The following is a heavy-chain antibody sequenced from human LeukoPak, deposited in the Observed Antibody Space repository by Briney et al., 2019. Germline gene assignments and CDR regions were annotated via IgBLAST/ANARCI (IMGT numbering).Heavy chain of an antibody. D-gene: IGHD6-19*01. V-gene: IGHV4-59*12. CDR2: IYYSGST. J-gene: IGHJ3*02. Sequence: SETLSLTCTVSGGSISSYYWSWIRQPPGKGLEWIGYIYYSGSTNYNPSLKSRVTISVDTSKNQFSLKLSSVTAADTAVYYCARVGGAVAYDGFDIWGQGTMVTVSS. CDR3: ARVGGAVAYDGFDI. CDR1: GGSISSYY.